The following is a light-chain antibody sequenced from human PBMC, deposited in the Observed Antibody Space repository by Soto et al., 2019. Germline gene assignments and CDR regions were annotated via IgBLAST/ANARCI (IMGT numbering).Light chain of an antibody. V-gene: IGKV3-20*01. J-gene: IGKJ1*01. Sequence: EIVWTQSPGTMSLSPGERATLSCRASQSGSSSYLAWYQQKPGQAPRHLIYGAYSRATGIPARFSGSGSGTDFTLTISRLEPEDFAVYYCQQYGSSPGTFGQGTNVEIK. CDR3: QQYGSSPGT. CDR1: QSGSSSY. CDR2: GAY.